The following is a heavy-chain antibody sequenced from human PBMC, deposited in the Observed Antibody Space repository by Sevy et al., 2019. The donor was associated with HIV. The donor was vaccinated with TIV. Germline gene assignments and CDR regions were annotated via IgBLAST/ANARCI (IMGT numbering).Heavy chain of an antibody. D-gene: IGHD3-10*02. CDR2: ISGSGSYI. CDR3: VRDSANVRYFDY. Sequence: GGCLRLSCAASGFAFSTYSMNWVRQAPGKGLEWVSSISGSGSYIYYADSVQGRVAISRDNAKSSLYLQMNSLRAEDTAVYYCVRDSANVRYFDYWGQGTLVTVSS. J-gene: IGHJ4*02. V-gene: IGHV3-21*01. CDR1: GFAFSTYS.